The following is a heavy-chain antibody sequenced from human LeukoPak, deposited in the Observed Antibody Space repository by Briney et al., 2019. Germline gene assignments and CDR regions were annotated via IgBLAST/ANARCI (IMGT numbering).Heavy chain of an antibody. CDR2: IIPIFGTA. V-gene: IGHV1-69*01. Sequence: ASVKVSCKASGGTFSSYAISWVRQAPGQGLEWMGGIIPIFGTANYAQKFQGRVTFTADESTSTAYMELSSMRSEDTAVYYCARFVGSAPVADCSGGSCYFGPLDYWGQRTLDTVSS. J-gene: IGHJ4*02. CDR1: GGTFSSYA. CDR3: ARFVGSAPVADCSGGSCYFGPLDY. D-gene: IGHD2-15*01.